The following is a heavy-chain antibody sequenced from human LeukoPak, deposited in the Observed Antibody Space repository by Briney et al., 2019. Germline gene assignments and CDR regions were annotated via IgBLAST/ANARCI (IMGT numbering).Heavy chain of an antibody. CDR3: AKDGAKGFYPYYFDY. CDR2: ISGSGGST. CDR1: GFTFSSYA. D-gene: IGHD4/OR15-4a*01. V-gene: IGHV3-23*01. Sequence: PGGSLRLSCAASGFTFSSYAMSWVRQAPGKGLEWVSAISGSGGSTYYADSVKGRFTISRDNPKNTLYLQMNSLRAEDTAVYYCAKDGAKGFYPYYFDYWGQGTLVTVSS. J-gene: IGHJ4*02.